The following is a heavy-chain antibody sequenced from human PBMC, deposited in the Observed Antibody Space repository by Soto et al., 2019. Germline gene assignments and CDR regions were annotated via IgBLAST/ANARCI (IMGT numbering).Heavy chain of an antibody. Sequence: PGGSLRLSCAASGFTFSSYGMHWARQAPGKGLEWVAVISYDGSNKYYTDSVKGRFTISRDNSKNTLYLQMNSLRAEDTAVYYCAKDLVWWLRPSGYYGMDVWGQGTTVTVSS. V-gene: IGHV3-30*18. CDR2: ISYDGSNK. J-gene: IGHJ6*02. CDR3: AKDLVWWLRPSGYYGMDV. D-gene: IGHD5-12*01. CDR1: GFTFSSYG.